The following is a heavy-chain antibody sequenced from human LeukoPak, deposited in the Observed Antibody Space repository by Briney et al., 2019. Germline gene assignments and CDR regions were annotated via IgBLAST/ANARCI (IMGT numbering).Heavy chain of an antibody. Sequence: SETLSLTCAVYGGSFSGYYWSWIRQPPGKGLEWIGEINHSGSTNYNPSLKSRVTISVDTSKNQFSLKLSSVTAADTAVYYCARGVEMATITEPRYFDYWGQGTLVTVSS. D-gene: IGHD5-24*01. J-gene: IGHJ4*02. CDR1: GGSFSGYY. CDR3: ARGVEMATITEPRYFDY. CDR2: INHSGST. V-gene: IGHV4-34*01.